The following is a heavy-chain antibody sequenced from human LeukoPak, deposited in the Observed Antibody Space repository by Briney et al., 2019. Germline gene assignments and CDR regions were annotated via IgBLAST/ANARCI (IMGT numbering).Heavy chain of an antibody. V-gene: IGHV1-18*01. CDR2: ISAYNGNT. D-gene: IGHD3-9*01. J-gene: IGHJ4*02. CDR1: GYTFTSYG. CDR3: ARYYDILTGYPIPMDY. Sequence: GASVKVSCKASGYTFTSYGISWVRQAPGQGLEWMGWISAYNGNTNYAQKLQGRVTMTTDTSTSTAYMELRSLRSDDTAVYYCARYYDILTGYPIPMDYWGQGTLVTVSS.